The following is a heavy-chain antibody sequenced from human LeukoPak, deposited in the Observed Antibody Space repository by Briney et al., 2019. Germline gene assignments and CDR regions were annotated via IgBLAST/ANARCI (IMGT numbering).Heavy chain of an antibody. D-gene: IGHD3-10*01. V-gene: IGHV1-58*01. J-gene: IGHJ6*04. CDR3: AADRLLWFGELPIHGMDV. CDR2: IVVGSGNT. CDR1: GFTFTSSA. Sequence: TSVKVSCKASGFTFTSSAVQWVRQARGQRLEWIGWIVVGSGNTNYAQKFQERVTITRDMSTSTAYMELSSLRSEDTAVYYCAADRLLWFGELPIHGMDVWGKGITVTVSS.